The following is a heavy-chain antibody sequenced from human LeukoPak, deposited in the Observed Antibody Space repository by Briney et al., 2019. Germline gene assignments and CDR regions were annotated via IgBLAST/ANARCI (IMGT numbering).Heavy chain of an antibody. CDR2: ISAYNGNT. CDR3: ARGVRYFDWSPNFDY. V-gene: IGHV1-18*01. Sequence: PPASVTVSCKASGYTFTSYGISRVRQAPGQGLEWMGWISAYNGNTNYAQKLQGRVTMTTDTSTSTAYMELRSLRSDDTAVYYCARGVRYFDWSPNFDYWGQGTLVTVSS. D-gene: IGHD3-9*01. J-gene: IGHJ4*02. CDR1: GYTFTSYG.